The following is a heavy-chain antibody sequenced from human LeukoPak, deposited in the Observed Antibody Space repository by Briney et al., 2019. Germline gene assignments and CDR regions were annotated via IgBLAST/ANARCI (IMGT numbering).Heavy chain of an antibody. CDR1: GFIFSSYW. CDR3: ARIHSGYIWGDSFDI. J-gene: IGHJ3*02. V-gene: IGHV3-7*01. Sequence: GGSLRLPCVASGFIFSSYWMIWVRQAPGKGLEWVANIKEDGSEKYFVDSVKGRFTISRDNAKNLLYLQMNSLGAEDTAMYFCARIHSGYIWGDSFDIWGQGTLVTVSS. CDR2: IKEDGSEK. D-gene: IGHD5-12*01.